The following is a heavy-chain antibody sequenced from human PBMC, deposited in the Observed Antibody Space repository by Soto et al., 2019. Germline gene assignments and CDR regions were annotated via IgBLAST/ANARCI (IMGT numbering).Heavy chain of an antibody. V-gene: IGHV3-23*01. D-gene: IGHD3-22*01. CDR2: ISGSGGST. J-gene: IGHJ4*02. Sequence: EVQLLESGGDLLQPGGSLRLSCVASGFTFSNYAMTWVRQAPGKGLEWVSVISGSGGSTYYADSVKGRFTISRDTSKNTLYLQMNNLRADDTALYYCAKGTPYYDSSGFDYWGQGTLVTVSS. CDR3: AKGTPYYDSSGFDY. CDR1: GFTFSNYA.